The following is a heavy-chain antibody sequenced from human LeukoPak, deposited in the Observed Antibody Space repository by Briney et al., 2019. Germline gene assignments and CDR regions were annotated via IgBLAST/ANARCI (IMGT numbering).Heavy chain of an antibody. CDR1: GGSISSHY. CDR3: ARDPYYYDSSGHYYDHAFDI. V-gene: IGHV4-59*11. Sequence: SETLSLTCTVSGGSISSHYWSWIRQPPGKGLEWIGYIYYSGSTNYNPSLKSRVTISVDTSKNQFSLKLRSVTAADTAVYYCARDPYYYDSSGHYYDHAFDIWGQGTMVTVSS. D-gene: IGHD3-22*01. CDR2: IYYSGST. J-gene: IGHJ3*02.